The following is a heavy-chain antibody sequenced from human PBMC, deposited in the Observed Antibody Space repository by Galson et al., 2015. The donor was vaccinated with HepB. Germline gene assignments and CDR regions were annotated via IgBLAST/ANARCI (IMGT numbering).Heavy chain of an antibody. CDR1: TLNVNTYS. CDR2: ISGSSSTI. J-gene: IGHJ4*02. D-gene: IGHD1/OR15-1a*01. Sequence: SLRLSCAASTLNVNTYSMNWVRQAPGKGLEWLSYISGSSSTIYYADSVKGRFTVSRDYAKDSLHLQMTSLRDEDTAVYYCATGPTPPYYFDNWGQGTLVTVSS. V-gene: IGHV3-48*02. CDR3: ATGPTPPYYFDN.